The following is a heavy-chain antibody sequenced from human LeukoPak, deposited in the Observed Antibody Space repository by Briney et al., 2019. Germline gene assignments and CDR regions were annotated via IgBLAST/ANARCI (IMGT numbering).Heavy chain of an antibody. Sequence: SETLSLTCTVSGGSISSYYWSWIRQPPGKGLEWIGYIYYSGSTNYNPSLKSRVTISVDTSKNQFSLKLSSVTAADTAVYYCARVRYYYDSSVLDYWGQGTLSPSPQ. CDR1: GGSISSYY. V-gene: IGHV4-59*01. J-gene: IGHJ4*02. CDR2: IYYSGST. CDR3: ARVRYYYDSSVLDY. D-gene: IGHD3-22*01.